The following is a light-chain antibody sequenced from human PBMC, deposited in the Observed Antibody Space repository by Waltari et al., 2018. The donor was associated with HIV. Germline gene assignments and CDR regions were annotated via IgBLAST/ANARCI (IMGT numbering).Light chain of an antibody. J-gene: IGLJ1*01. Sequence: QPVLTQPPSVSGAPGPRVPIACTGSSSNIGAGYAVHWFQHLPGTAPNLLIYGNTNRPSGVPDRFSGSKSGTSASLAITGLQAEDEGDYYCQSYDSGLSAYVFGTGTKVTV. CDR3: QSYDSGLSAYV. CDR1: SSNIGAGYA. V-gene: IGLV1-40*01. CDR2: GNT.